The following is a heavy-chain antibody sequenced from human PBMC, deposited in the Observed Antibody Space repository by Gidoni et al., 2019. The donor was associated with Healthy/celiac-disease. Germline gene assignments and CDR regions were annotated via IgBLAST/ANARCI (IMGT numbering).Heavy chain of an antibody. CDR2: ISAYNGNT. D-gene: IGHD2-2*02. CDR1: GYTFTSYG. Sequence: QFQLFTSGAELKTPGASVKVSCQASGYTFTSYGISWVRQAPGQGLEWMGWISAYNGNTNYAQKLQVRVTMTTDTSTSTAYMELRSLRADDTAVYYCARLEAIGYYGMDVWGQGTTVTVSS. V-gene: IGHV1-18*01. J-gene: IGHJ6*02. CDR3: ARLEAIGYYGMDV.